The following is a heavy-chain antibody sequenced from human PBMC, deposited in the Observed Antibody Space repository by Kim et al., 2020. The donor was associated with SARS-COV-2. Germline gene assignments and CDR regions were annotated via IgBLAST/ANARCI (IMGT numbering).Heavy chain of an antibody. V-gene: IGHV3-64*03. CDR1: GFTFSNYA. Sequence: GGSLRLSCAASGFTFSNYAMHWVRQAPGKGLEYVSAISSDGGSTDYADSVKGRFTISRDNSKNMLYVQMSSLRVEDTAIYYCVTRNYYNSGSYYEGAPFDFWGQGTLVTVSS. J-gene: IGHJ4*02. CDR2: ISSDGGST. D-gene: IGHD3-10*01. CDR3: VTRNYYNSGSYYEGAPFDF.